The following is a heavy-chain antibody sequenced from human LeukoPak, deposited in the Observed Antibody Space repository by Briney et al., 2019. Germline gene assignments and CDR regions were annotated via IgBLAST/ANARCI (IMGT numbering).Heavy chain of an antibody. V-gene: IGHV4-34*01. D-gene: IGHD3-3*01. J-gene: IGHJ4*02. CDR3: AGGSNPGCYLRSGFYRGCYFDY. Sequence: SETLSLTCAVSGGSFSGYYWSWIRQPPGKGLEWIGEINHSGSTNYNPSLKSRVTISVDTSKNQFSLKLSSVTAADTAVYYCAGGSNPGCYLRSGFYRGCYFDYGGQETLVTVS. CDR1: GGSFSGYY. CDR2: INHSGST.